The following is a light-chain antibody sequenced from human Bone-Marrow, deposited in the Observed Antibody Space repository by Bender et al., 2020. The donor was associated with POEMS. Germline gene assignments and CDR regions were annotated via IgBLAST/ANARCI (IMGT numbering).Light chain of an antibody. CDR3: SSYTTSNTQV. CDR1: ELGDKY. Sequence: YELTQAPSVSVSAGQTASITCSGHELGDKYVSWYQQKPGQSALLVIYRDKKRPSGIPDRFSGSNSGNTATLTISGTQTVDEADYYCSSYTTSNTQVFGPGTKVTVL. J-gene: IGLJ1*01. CDR2: RDK. V-gene: IGLV3-1*01.